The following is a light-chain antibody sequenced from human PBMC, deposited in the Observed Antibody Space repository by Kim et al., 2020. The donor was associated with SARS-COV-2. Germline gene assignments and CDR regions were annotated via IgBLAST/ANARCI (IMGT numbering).Light chain of an antibody. CDR1: QTVSSAY. CDR2: AAS. J-gene: IGKJ1*01. CDR3: QQYGSSPPWT. Sequence: PGERATRSCRASQTVSSAYLAWYQQKPGQAPRLLIYAASSRATGIPDRFSGRGSGTDFTLTISRLEPEDFAVYYCQQYGSSPPWTFGQGTKVDIK. V-gene: IGKV3-20*01.